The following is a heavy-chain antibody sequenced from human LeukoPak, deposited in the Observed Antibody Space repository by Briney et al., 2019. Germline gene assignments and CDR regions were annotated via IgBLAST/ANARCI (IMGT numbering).Heavy chain of an antibody. D-gene: IGHD3-10*01. CDR1: GLTFSSYA. Sequence: GRSLRLSCAASGLTFSSYAMHWVRRAPGKGLEWVAVISYDGSNKYYADSVKGRFTISRDNSKNTLYLQMNSLRAEDTAVYYCARVVTLLWFGELLSDAFDIWGQGTMVTVSS. V-gene: IGHV3-30-3*01. CDR3: ARVVTLLWFGELLSDAFDI. CDR2: ISYDGSNK. J-gene: IGHJ3*02.